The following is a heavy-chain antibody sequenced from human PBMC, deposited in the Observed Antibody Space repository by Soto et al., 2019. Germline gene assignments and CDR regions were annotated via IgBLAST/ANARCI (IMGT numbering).Heavy chain of an antibody. V-gene: IGHV1-46*01. CDR1: GYTFTSYY. CDR2: INPSGGST. Sequence: ASVKVSCKASGYTFTSYYMHWVRQAPGQGLEWMGIINPSGGSTVYAQKFQGRVTMTRDTSTSTVYMELSSLTSEDTAVYYCARVSRTGYIVATTNHLDYWGQGTLVTVSS. CDR3: ARVSRTGYIVATTNHLDY. D-gene: IGHD5-12*01. J-gene: IGHJ4*02.